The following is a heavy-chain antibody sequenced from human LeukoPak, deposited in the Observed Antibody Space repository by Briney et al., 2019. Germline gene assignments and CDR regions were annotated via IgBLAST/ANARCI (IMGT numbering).Heavy chain of an antibody. V-gene: IGHV1-18*01. CDR2: ISAYNANT. Sequence: GASVKVSCKASGYTFTSYGLSWVRQAPGQGLEWMGWISAYNANTNYAQKLQGRVSMTTDTSTSTACMELRSLRSDDTAVYYCARVGGTTRGNRWFDPWGQGTLVTVSS. J-gene: IGHJ5*02. CDR3: ARVGGTTRGNRWFDP. CDR1: GYTFTSYG. D-gene: IGHD1-26*01.